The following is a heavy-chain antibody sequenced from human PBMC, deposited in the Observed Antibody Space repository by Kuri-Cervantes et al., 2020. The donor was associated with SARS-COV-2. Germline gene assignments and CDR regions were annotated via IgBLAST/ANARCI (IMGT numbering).Heavy chain of an antibody. CDR2: IIPIFGTA. CDR1: GDTFSAYA. V-gene: IGHV1-69*13. J-gene: IGHJ4*02. D-gene: IGHD6-19*01. Sequence: SVKVSCKASGDTFSAYAISWVRQAPGQGLEWMGRIIPIFGTANYAQKFQGRVTITADESTSTAYMELSSLRSEDTAVYYCAREGYSSGWSGPYFGYWGQGTLVTVSS. CDR3: AREGYSSGWSGPYFGY.